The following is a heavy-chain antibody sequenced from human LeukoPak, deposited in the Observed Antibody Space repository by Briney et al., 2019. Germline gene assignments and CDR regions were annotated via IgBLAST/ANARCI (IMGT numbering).Heavy chain of an antibody. CDR2: IFYSGST. J-gene: IGHJ4*02. CDR3: ASGGLVSRYLDH. V-gene: IGHV4-4*02. Sequence: PSEILSLTCAVSGGSISSSTWWSWVRLPPGKGLEWIGEIFYSGSTNFNPSLKSRLTMSVDESKHEFSLKLTSVTAADTAVYYCASGGLVSRYLDHWGQGTLVTVSS. CDR1: GGSISSSTW. D-gene: IGHD3-9*01.